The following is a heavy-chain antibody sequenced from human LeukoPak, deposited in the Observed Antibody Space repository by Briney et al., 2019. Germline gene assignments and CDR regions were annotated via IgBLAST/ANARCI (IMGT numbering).Heavy chain of an antibody. V-gene: IGHV3-7*03. J-gene: IGHJ5*02. CDR3: AKGPSMTTVTS. Sequence: GGSLRLSCAASGFTFSSYWMSWVRQAPGKGLEWVANIKQDGSEKYYVDSVKGRFTISRDNAKNSLYLQMNSLRADDMALYYCAKGPSMTTVTSWGQGTLVTVSS. D-gene: IGHD4-17*01. CDR1: GFTFSSYW. CDR2: IKQDGSEK.